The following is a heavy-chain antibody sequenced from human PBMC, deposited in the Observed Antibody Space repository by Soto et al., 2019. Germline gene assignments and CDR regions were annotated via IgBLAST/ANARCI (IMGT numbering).Heavy chain of an antibody. CDR1: GYTFPSYW. CDR2: IYPGDSDT. Sequence: GEALKMSCKGAGYTFPSYWISGVRQMTGKGLEWMGIIYPGDSDTRYSPSFQGQVTISADKSISTAYLQWSSLQASDTAMYYCATTSAAGKYSCGMDVWGQGTTVTVSS. CDR3: ATTSAAGKYSCGMDV. D-gene: IGHD6-13*01. J-gene: IGHJ6*02. V-gene: IGHV5-51*01.